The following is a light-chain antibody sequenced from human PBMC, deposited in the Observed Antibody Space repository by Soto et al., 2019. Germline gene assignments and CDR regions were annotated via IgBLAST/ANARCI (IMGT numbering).Light chain of an antibody. CDR2: AAS. J-gene: IGKJ4*01. V-gene: IGKV1-9*01. CDR1: LFIANH. Sequence: TQSPATLSVSPGERATFSCKASLFIANHLAWYQQKPGKAPKLLIYAASTLHSGVPSRFSGSGSGTEFTLTISSLQPEDFATYYCQQLNSYPPTFGGGTRLDI. CDR3: QQLNSYPPT.